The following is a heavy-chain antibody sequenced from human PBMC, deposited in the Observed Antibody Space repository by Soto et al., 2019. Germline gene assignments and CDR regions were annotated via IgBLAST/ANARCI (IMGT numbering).Heavy chain of an antibody. CDR1: GYSFSDYG. Sequence: QVQLVQSGPEVKKPGASVKVSCKASGYSFSDYGVTWVRQSPGQGLQWMGWISAYNDDRNYAQNFQDRITMTTDTSTSTAYVELRSLRSDDTAVYFCGRARSAAMVTSDYWGQGPLVTVSS. CDR3: GRARSAAMVTSDY. D-gene: IGHD5-18*01. V-gene: IGHV1-18*01. CDR2: ISAYNDDR. J-gene: IGHJ4*02.